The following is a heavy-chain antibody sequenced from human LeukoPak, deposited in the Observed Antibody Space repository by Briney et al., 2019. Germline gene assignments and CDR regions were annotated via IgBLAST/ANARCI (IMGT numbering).Heavy chain of an antibody. CDR3: ARAQPGRDGYIYYFDY. J-gene: IGHJ4*02. D-gene: IGHD5-24*01. Sequence: SVKVSCKASGGTFSSYAISWVRRAPGQGLEWMGGIIPIFGTANYAQKFQGRVTITADESTSTAYMELSSLRSEDTAVYYCARAQPGRDGYIYYFDYWGQGTLVTVSS. CDR2: IIPIFGTA. V-gene: IGHV1-69*13. CDR1: GGTFSSYA.